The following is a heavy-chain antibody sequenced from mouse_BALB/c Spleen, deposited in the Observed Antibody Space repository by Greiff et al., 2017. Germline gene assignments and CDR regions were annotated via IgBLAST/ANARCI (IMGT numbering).Heavy chain of an antibody. J-gene: IGHJ3*01. CDR2: ISYSGST. CDR3: ARSDSSGPAWFAY. V-gene: IGHV3-2*02. Sequence: VQLQQSGPGLVKPSQSLSLTCTVTGYSITSDYAWNWIRQFPGNKLEWMGYISYSGSTSYNPSLKSRISITRDTSKNQFFLQLNSVTTEDTATYYCARSDSSGPAWFAYWGQGTLVTVSA. D-gene: IGHD3-2*01. CDR1: GYSITSDYA.